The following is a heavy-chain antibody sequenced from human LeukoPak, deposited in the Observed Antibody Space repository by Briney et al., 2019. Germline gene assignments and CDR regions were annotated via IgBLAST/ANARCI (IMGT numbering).Heavy chain of an antibody. D-gene: IGHD1-26*01. Sequence: GASGTVSFKSSAYSFTIYGNSLLRQAPGPGLEWMGLISAYNGNTNYSQKLQGRVTMTIDTSTSTAYMELRSLRSDDTAVYYCARVHSGSYFSWFDPWGQGTLVTVSS. J-gene: IGHJ5*02. V-gene: IGHV1-18*01. CDR1: AYSFTIYG. CDR3: ARVHSGSYFSWFDP. CDR2: ISAYNGNT.